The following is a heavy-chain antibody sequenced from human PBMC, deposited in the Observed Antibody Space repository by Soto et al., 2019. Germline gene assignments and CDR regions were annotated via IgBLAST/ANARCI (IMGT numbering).Heavy chain of an antibody. D-gene: IGHD7-27*01. J-gene: IGHJ5*02. Sequence: QVQLQQWGAGLLKPSETLSLTCAVYGGSFSGYYWRWVRQPPGKGLEWIGEINHSGSTNYNPSLKRRVTISVDTSKNQFSLKLSSVTAADTAVYYCARTLTGDGNWFDPWGQGTLVTVSS. V-gene: IGHV4-34*01. CDR1: GGSFSGYY. CDR3: ARTLTGDGNWFDP. CDR2: INHSGST.